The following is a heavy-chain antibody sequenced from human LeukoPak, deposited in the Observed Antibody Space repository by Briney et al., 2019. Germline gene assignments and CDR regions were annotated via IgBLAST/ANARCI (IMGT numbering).Heavy chain of an antibody. Sequence: PGGSLRLSCAGSGFTFSSYSMNWVRQAPGKGLEWVSSISSSSSYIYYAVSVKGRFTISRDNAKNSLYLQMNSLRAEDTAVYYCARQADYWGQGTLVTVSS. CDR1: GFTFSSYS. CDR2: ISSSSSYI. V-gene: IGHV3-21*01. J-gene: IGHJ4*02. CDR3: ARQADY.